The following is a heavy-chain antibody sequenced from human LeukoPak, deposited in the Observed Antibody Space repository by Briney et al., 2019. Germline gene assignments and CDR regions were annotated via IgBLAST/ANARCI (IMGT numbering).Heavy chain of an antibody. Sequence: PGGSLRLYCAASGFTFSSYAMSWVRQAPGKGLEWVSAISGSGGSTYYADSVKGRFTISRDNSKNTLYLQMNSLRAEDTAVYYCAKDWGYCSSTSCSYDWFDPWGQGTLVTVSS. V-gene: IGHV3-23*01. J-gene: IGHJ5*02. CDR2: ISGSGGST. D-gene: IGHD2-2*01. CDR3: AKDWGYCSSTSCSYDWFDP. CDR1: GFTFSSYA.